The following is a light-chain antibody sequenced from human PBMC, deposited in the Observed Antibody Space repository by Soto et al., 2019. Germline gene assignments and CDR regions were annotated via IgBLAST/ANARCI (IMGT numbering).Light chain of an antibody. V-gene: IGKV1-5*03. Sequence: DIQMTQSPSSLSASGGDRVTITCRASQTIGRYLNWYQQQPGKAPKLLIYKASTLESGVPSRFSGSGSGTEFTLTISSLQPDDFATYYCQQYNGYLYTFGQGTNLEIK. J-gene: IGKJ2*01. CDR1: QTIGRY. CDR2: KAS. CDR3: QQYNGYLYT.